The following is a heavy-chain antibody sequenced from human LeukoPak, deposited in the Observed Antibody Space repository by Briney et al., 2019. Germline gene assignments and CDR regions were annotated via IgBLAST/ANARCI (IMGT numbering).Heavy chain of an antibody. CDR1: GFTFSSYS. CDR2: ISSSSSTI. V-gene: IGHV3-48*01. J-gene: IGHJ3*02. CDR3: ARGFGITMVRGAMGRAFDI. D-gene: IGHD3-10*01. Sequence: GGSLRLSCAASGFTFSSYSMNWVRQAPGKGLEWVSYISSSSSTIYYADSVKGRFTISRDNAKNSLYLQMNSLRAEDTAVYYCARGFGITMVRGAMGRAFDIWGQGTMVTVSS.